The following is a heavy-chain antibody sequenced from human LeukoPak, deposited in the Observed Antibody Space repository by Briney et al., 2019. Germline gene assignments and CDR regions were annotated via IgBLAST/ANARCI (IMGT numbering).Heavy chain of an antibody. D-gene: IGHD2-8*02. CDR1: GFSFSSYA. J-gene: IGHJ4*02. CDR3: ATEDRWCPDY. Sequence: SGGSLRLSCAASGFSFSSYAMSWVRQAPGKRLEWVSAISGSGDSKPYADSVKGRFTISRDNSKNTLYLQMNSLRAEDTAVYYCATEDRWCPDYWGQGTLVTVSS. V-gene: IGHV3-23*01. CDR2: ISGSGDSK.